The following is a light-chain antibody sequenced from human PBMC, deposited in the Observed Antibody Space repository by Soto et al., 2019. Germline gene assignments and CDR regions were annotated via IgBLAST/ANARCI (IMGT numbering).Light chain of an antibody. V-gene: IGKV3-20*01. CDR3: QHYGTSAL. CDR1: QSVSSSY. Sequence: EIVWTQSPGTLSLSPGERATLSCRASQSVSSSYLAWYQQKPGQAPRLLIYGASSRATGIPDRFSVSASGTDFTLTISRLEPEDFAGYYCQHYGTSALFGPGTKVDIK. CDR2: GAS. J-gene: IGKJ3*01.